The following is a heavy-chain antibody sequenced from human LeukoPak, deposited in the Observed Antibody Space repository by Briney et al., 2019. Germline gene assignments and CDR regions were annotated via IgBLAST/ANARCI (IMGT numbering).Heavy chain of an antibody. CDR2: ISAYNGNT. CDR1: GYTFTSDG. CDR3: ARVSPPWYCSGGSCSNYFDY. D-gene: IGHD2-15*01. J-gene: IGHJ4*02. Sequence: ASVKVSCKXSGYTFTSDGISWVRQAPRQGLEWMGRISAYNGNTNYAQKLQGRVTMTTDTSTSTAYMELRSLRSDDTAVYYCARVSPPWYCSGGSCSNYFDYWGQGTLVTVSS. V-gene: IGHV1-18*01.